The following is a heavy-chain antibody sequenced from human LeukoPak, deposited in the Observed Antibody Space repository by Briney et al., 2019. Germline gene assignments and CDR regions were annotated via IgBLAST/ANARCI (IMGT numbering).Heavy chain of an antibody. D-gene: IGHD5-18*01. Sequence: SVKVSCKASGGTFSSYAISWVRQAPGQGLEWMGRIIPILGTANYAQKFQGRVTITTDESTSTAYMELSSLRSEDTAVYYCASRELSDTAIGAFDIWGQGTMVTVSS. CDR2: IIPILGTA. J-gene: IGHJ3*02. CDR3: ASRELSDTAIGAFDI. V-gene: IGHV1-69*11. CDR1: GGTFSSYA.